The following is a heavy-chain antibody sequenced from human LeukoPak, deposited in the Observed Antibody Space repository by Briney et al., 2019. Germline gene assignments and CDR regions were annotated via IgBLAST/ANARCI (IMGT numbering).Heavy chain of an antibody. CDR1: GFIFSDHY. D-gene: IGHD2-15*01. CDR3: ARGYCSGSRCSRKADAFDI. J-gene: IGHJ3*02. Sequence: PGGSLRLSCAASGFIFSDHYMDWVRQAPGKGLEWVGRSRNKVDSYTIEYAASVKGRFTISRDDSKNSLYLQLNSLKTEDTAVYYCARGYCSGSRCSRKADAFDIWGQGTMVTVSS. V-gene: IGHV3-72*01. CDR2: SRNKVDSYTI.